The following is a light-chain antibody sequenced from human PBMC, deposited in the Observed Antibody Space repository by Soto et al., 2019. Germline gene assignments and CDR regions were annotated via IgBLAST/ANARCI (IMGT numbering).Light chain of an antibody. Sequence: DIVMTQSPDSLAVSLGERATINCKASQSVAYTSNKKTYVAWYQQKAGQPPKLLLYWSSTPASGVPDRFSGSGSGTDFTLTISSLQAEDVAVYYCQQYYSPLWTFGQGTKVQIK. V-gene: IGKV4-1*01. CDR1: QSVAYTSNKKTY. J-gene: IGKJ1*01. CDR3: QQYYSPLWT. CDR2: WSS.